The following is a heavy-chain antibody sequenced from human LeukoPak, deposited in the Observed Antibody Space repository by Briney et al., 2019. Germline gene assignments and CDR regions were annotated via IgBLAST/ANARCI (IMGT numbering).Heavy chain of an antibody. Sequence: SETLSLTCSVSGGSISSHYWSWIRQPPGKGLEWIGYIYYSGSTKYNPSLKSRVTISVDTSKNQFSLKLSSVTAADTAVYYCARGGTTVTPGLLWFDPWGQGTLATVSS. D-gene: IGHD4-17*01. V-gene: IGHV4-59*11. CDR2: IYYSGST. CDR1: GGSISSHY. CDR3: ARGGTTVTPGLLWFDP. J-gene: IGHJ5*02.